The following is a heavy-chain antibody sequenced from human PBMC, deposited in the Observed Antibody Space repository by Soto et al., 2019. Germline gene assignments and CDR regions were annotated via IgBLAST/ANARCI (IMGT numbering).Heavy chain of an antibody. Sequence: XGSLRLTRAASGLIFGSYSLHWVRQAPGKGLEWVAVISYDGNKKYYADSVKGRFTISRDNSKNTLYLQMNSLRAEDTAVYYCARGVQGYLEWFDPWGQGTLVTVSS. CDR3: ARGVQGYLEWFDP. CDR1: GLIFGSYS. V-gene: IGHV3-30-3*01. CDR2: ISYDGNKK. D-gene: IGHD1-1*01. J-gene: IGHJ5*02.